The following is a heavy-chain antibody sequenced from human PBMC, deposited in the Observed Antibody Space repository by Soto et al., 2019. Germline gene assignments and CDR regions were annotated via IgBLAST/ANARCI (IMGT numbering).Heavy chain of an antibody. CDR2: IYSGGST. CDR3: ARSGYSYGPFDY. V-gene: IGHV3-53*01. Sequence: EVQLVESGGGLIQPGGSLRLSCAASGFTVSSTYMSWVRQAPGKGLEWVSVIYSGGSTYYADSVKGRFTISRDNAKNTLYLQINSLRAEDTAVYYSARSGYSYGPFDYWGQGTLVTVSS. D-gene: IGHD5-18*01. CDR1: GFTVSSTY. J-gene: IGHJ4*02.